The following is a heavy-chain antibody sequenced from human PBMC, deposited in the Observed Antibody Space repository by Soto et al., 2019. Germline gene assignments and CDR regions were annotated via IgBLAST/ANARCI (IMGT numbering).Heavy chain of an antibody. D-gene: IGHD2-2*01. Sequence: GASVKVSCKASGYTFTSYAMHWVRQAPGQRLEWKGWINAGNGKTKNSQKIKGRVTITRDTSASTAYMELSSLRSEDTAVYYCAREFIGGSSVLGAFDIWGQGTMVTVSS. CDR1: GYTFTSYA. CDR2: INAGNGKT. J-gene: IGHJ3*02. CDR3: AREFIGGSSVLGAFDI. V-gene: IGHV1-3*01.